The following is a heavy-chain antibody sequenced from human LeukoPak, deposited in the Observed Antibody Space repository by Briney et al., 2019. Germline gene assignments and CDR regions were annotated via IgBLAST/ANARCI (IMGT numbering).Heavy chain of an antibody. Sequence: GGSLRLSCAASGFTFSSYWMSWFRQAPGKGLEWVAVIWYDGNNNNYADSVKGRFTISRDNSKNTLSLQMNSLRADDTAVYYCARAGRPVLQYYYYYYMDVWGEGTTVTVSS. J-gene: IGHJ6*03. V-gene: IGHV3-33*08. CDR2: IWYDGNNN. D-gene: IGHD6-6*01. CDR1: GFTFSSYW. CDR3: ARAGRPVLQYYYYYYMDV.